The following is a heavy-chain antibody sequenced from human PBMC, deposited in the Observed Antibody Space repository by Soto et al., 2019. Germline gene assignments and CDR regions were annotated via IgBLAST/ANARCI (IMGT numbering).Heavy chain of an antibody. CDR1: GGTFSSYT. CDR3: AREITGTTFPWFDP. Sequence: ASVKVSCKASGGTFSSYTISWVRQAPGQGLEWMGRIIPILGIANYAQKFQGRVTITADKSTSTAYTELSSLRSEDTAVYYCAREITGTTFPWFDPWGQGTLVTVSS. CDR2: IIPILGIA. V-gene: IGHV1-69*04. D-gene: IGHD1-7*01. J-gene: IGHJ5*02.